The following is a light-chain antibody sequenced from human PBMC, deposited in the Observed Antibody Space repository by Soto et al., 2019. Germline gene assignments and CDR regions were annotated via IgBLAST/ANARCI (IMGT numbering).Light chain of an antibody. V-gene: IGKV3-20*01. J-gene: IGKJ3*01. CDR1: QSVSRSY. CDR2: GAS. Sequence: EIVLTQSPGTLSLSPGERATLSCRASQSVSRSYLAWYQQKPGQAPRLLIYGASSRATGIPDRFSGSGSGTDFTLTISRLEPEDCAVYYCQQYGSALFTFGPGTKVDIK. CDR3: QQYGSALFT.